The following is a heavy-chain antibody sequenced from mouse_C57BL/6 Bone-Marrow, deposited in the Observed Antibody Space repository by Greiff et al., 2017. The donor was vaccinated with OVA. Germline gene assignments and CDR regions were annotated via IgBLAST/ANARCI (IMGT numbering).Heavy chain of an antibody. D-gene: IGHD2-1*01. CDR2: IRSKSNNYAT. V-gene: IGHV10-1*01. CDR1: GFSFNTYA. CDR3: VREVYGNYGWFAY. J-gene: IGHJ3*01. Sequence: EVKLVESGGGLVQPKGSLKLSCAASGFSFNTYAMNWVRQAPGKGLEWVARIRSKSNNYATYYADSVKDRFTISRDDSESMLYLQMNNLKTEDTAMYYCVREVYGNYGWFAYWGQGTLVTVSA.